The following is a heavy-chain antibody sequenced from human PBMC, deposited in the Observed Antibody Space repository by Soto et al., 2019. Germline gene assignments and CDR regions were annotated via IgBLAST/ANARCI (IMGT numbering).Heavy chain of an antibody. CDR3: ARVGPWVPYYYDSSPYTFENWFDP. CDR1: GYSISSGYY. Sequence: SETLSLTCAVSGYSISSGYYWGWLRQPPGKGLEWMGSIYHGGSTYYNPSLNSRVTLSIDMTNNHVSLILNSVTAADTAVYYCARVGPWVPYYYDSSPYTFENWFDPWGQGTLVTVSS. J-gene: IGHJ5*02. D-gene: IGHD3-22*01. V-gene: IGHV4-38-2*01. CDR2: IYHGGST.